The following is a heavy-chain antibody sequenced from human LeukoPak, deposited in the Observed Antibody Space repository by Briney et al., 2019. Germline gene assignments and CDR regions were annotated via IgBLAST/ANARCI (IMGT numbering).Heavy chain of an antibody. CDR3: AKDYGTIRTVVVAAPLDY. J-gene: IGHJ4*02. V-gene: IGHV3-30*18. CDR2: ISHDGSDK. CDR1: GFTFSRYG. Sequence: GGSLRLSCAASGFTFSRYGMHWVRQAPGKGLEWVAVISHDGSDKYYGDSVKGRFTISRDNSKNTLYLQTNSLTADDTAVYYCAKDYGTIRTVVVAAPLDYWGQGTLVTVSS. D-gene: IGHD2-15*01.